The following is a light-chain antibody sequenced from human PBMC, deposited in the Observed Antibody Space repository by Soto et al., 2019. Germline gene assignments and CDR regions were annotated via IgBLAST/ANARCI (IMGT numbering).Light chain of an antibody. CDR1: QSISSY. CDR2: AAS. Sequence: DIQMTQSPSSLSASVGDRVTITCRASQSISSYLNWYQQKPAKAPKLLIYAASSLQSGVPSRFSGSGSGTDFTLTISSLLPEEFATYYCQQSYRTPRTFGQGTKLEIK. V-gene: IGKV1-39*01. J-gene: IGKJ2*01. CDR3: QQSYRTPRT.